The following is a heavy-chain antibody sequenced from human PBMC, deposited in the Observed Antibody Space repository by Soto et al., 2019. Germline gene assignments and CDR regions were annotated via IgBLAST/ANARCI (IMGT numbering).Heavy chain of an antibody. Sequence: ASVKVSCKASGYTFTGYYIHWVRQAPGQGLEWMGWINPKTGGTNYAQKFQGRVTMTRDTSITTDYMELRSLISDDTAVYYCARQQDRGIVAAGFDFWGQGTLVTVSS. V-gene: IGHV1-2*02. CDR3: ARQQDRGIVAAGFDF. CDR2: INPKTGGT. CDR1: GYTFTGYY. J-gene: IGHJ4*02. D-gene: IGHD6-13*01.